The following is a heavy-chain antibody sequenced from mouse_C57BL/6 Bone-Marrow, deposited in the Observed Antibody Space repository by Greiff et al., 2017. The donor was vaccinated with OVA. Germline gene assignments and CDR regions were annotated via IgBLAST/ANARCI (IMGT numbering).Heavy chain of an antibody. CDR2: IYPGDGDT. CDR1: GYAFSSSW. D-gene: IGHD1-1*01. V-gene: IGHV1-82*01. CDR3: ARMGTTVVATDYAMDY. J-gene: IGHJ4*01. Sequence: QVQLQQSGPELVKPGASVKISCKASGYAFSSSWMNWVKQRPGKGLEWIGRIYPGDGDTNYNGKFKGKATLTADKSSSTAYMQLSSLTSEDSAVYFCARMGTTVVATDYAMDYWGQGTSVTVSS.